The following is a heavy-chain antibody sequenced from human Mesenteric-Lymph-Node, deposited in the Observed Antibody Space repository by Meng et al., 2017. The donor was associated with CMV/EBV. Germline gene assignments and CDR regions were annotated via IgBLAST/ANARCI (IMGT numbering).Heavy chain of an antibody. D-gene: IGHD7-27*01. CDR3: ARHGKGELGDLDY. Sequence: TVSGGSISSSSYYWGWIRQPPGKGLEWIGSIYHSGSTYYNPSFKSRVTISVDTSKNQFSLKLTSVTAADTAVYYCARHGKGELGDLDYWGQGTLVTVSS. V-gene: IGHV4-39*01. CDR1: GGSISSSSYY. CDR2: IYHSGST. J-gene: IGHJ4*02.